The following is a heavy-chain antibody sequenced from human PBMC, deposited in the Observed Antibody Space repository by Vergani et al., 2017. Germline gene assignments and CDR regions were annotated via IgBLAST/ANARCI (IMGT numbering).Heavy chain of an antibody. Sequence: QVQLQQWGAGLLKPSETLSLTCAVYGGSFSGYYWSWIRQPPGKGLEWIGEINHSGSTNYNPSLKSRVTISVDTSKNQFSLKLSSVTAADTAVYYCARGGGSSSWPGGAWFDPWGQGTLVTVSS. V-gene: IGHV4-34*01. D-gene: IGHD6-13*01. CDR3: ARGGGSSSWPGGAWFDP. CDR2: INHSGST. CDR1: GGSFSGYY. J-gene: IGHJ5*02.